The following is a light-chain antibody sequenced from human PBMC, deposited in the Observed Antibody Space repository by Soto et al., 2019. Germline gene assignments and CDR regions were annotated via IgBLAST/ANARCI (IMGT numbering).Light chain of an antibody. Sequence: DIHMTQSPSTQSTTVEDRVTITCRASQSISSWLAWYQQKPGKAPKLLIYKASSLESGVPSRFSGSGSGTEFTLTISSLQPDDFATYYCQQYNSPVTFGQGTKV. CDR1: QSISSW. J-gene: IGKJ1*01. V-gene: IGKV1-5*03. CDR2: KAS. CDR3: QQYNSPVT.